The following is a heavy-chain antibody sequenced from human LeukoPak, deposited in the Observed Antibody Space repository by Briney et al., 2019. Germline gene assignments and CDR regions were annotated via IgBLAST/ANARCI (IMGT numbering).Heavy chain of an antibody. CDR3: ARDLYYDSSGYSDY. Sequence: GGSLRLSCAASGFTLSDYYMSWIRQAPGKGLEWVSYISSSGSTIYYADSVKGRFTISRDNAKNSLYLQMNSLRAEDTAVYYCARDLYYDSSGYSDYWGQGTLVTVSS. CDR2: ISSSGSTI. CDR1: GFTLSDYY. V-gene: IGHV3-11*01. D-gene: IGHD3-22*01. J-gene: IGHJ4*02.